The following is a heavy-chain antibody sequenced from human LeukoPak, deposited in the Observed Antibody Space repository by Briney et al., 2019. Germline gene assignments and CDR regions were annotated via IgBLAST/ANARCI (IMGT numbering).Heavy chain of an antibody. Sequence: ASVKVSYKASGYTFTSYYMHWVRQAPGQGLEWMGIINPSGGSTGYAQKLQGRVTMTTDTSTSTAYMELRSLRSDDTAVYYCARATLNDYGDYVKWFDPWGQGTLVTVSS. J-gene: IGHJ5*02. CDR2: INPSGGST. CDR3: ARATLNDYGDYVKWFDP. D-gene: IGHD4-17*01. CDR1: GYTFTSYY. V-gene: IGHV1-46*01.